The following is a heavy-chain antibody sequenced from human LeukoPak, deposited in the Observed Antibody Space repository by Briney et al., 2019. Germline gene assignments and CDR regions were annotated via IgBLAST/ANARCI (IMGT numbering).Heavy chain of an antibody. CDR1: GGSISSSSYY. V-gene: IGHV4-61*05. Sequence: SETLSPTCTVSGGSISSSSYYWGWIRQPPGKGLEWIGYIYYSGSTNYNPSLKSRVTISVDTSKNQFSLKLSSVTAADTAVYYCAGYTVTDAEYFQHWGQGTLATVSS. J-gene: IGHJ1*01. CDR2: IYYSGST. CDR3: AGYTVTDAEYFQH. D-gene: IGHD4-17*01.